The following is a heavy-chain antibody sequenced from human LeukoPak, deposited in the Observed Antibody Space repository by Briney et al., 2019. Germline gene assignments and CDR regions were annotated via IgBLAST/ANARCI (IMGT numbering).Heavy chain of an antibody. CDR1: GFTVDTYD. D-gene: IGHD1-1*01. CDR2: IYSSISTI. CDR3: ARQNWTTE. J-gene: IGHJ4*02. V-gene: IGHV3-48*01. Sequence: PGGSLRLSCAASGFTVDTYDMHWVRQAPGKGLEWVSYIYSSISTIHYADSVKGRFTISRDNAKNSLYLQMNSLRAEDTAVYYCARQNWTTEWGQGTLVTVSS.